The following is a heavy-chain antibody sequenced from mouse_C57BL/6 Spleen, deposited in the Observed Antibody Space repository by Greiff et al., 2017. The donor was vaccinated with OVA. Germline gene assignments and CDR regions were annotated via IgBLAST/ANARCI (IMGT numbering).Heavy chain of an antibody. CDR1: GFSLTSYG. J-gene: IGHJ4*01. CDR3: ARNIYYDYDDGDYYAMDY. Sequence: VQLKESGPGLVQPSQSLSITCTVSGFSLTSYGVHWVRQSPGKGLEWLGVIWSGGSTDYNAAFISRLSISKDNSKSQVFFKMNSLQADDTAIYYCARNIYYDYDDGDYYAMDYWGQGTSVTVSS. V-gene: IGHV2-2*01. D-gene: IGHD2-4*01. CDR2: IWSGGST.